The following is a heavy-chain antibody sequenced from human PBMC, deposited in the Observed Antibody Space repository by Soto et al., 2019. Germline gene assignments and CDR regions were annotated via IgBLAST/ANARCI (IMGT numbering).Heavy chain of an antibody. D-gene: IGHD3-3*01. CDR2: IYYSGST. CDR1: GGSISSGGYY. CDR3: ARDKGVGGYYRSRSPDCFDI. J-gene: IGHJ3*02. V-gene: IGHV4-31*03. Sequence: SETLSLTCTVSGGSISSGGYYWSWIRQHPGKGLEWIGYIYYSGSTYYDPSLKSRVTISVDTSKNQFSLKLSSVTAADTAVYYCARDKGVGGYYRSRSPDCFDIWGQGTIVTVSS.